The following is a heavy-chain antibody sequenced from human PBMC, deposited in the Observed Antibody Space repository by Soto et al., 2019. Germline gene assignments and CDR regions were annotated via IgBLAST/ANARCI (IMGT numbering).Heavy chain of an antibody. D-gene: IGHD6-19*01. CDR3: ARWMDSSGWYSGYYYYYGMDV. Sequence: GGSLRLSCAASAFTFKNHWMHWVRQVPGKGPVWVSRINSGGSTYYADSVKGRFTISRDNSKNTLYLQMNSLRAEDTAVYYCARWMDSSGWYSGYYYYYGMDVWGQGTTVTVSS. CDR1: AFTFKNHW. CDR2: INSGGST. V-gene: IGHV3-53*01. J-gene: IGHJ6*02.